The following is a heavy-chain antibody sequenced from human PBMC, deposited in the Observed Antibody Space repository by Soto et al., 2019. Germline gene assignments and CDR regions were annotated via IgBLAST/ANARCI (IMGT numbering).Heavy chain of an antibody. J-gene: IGHJ4*02. Sequence: QVQLVESGGGVVQPGGSLRLSCAASGFTFNNCGMHWVRQAPGKWLEWGVVISFDGRNTYYIDSVKGRFTISRDNAKNTLYLQMTSLRAEDTAVYYCAKQTGSVSYYNVGSGVHLAHWGQGTLVTVSS. V-gene: IGHV3-30*18. CDR1: GFTFNNCG. D-gene: IGHD3-10*01. CDR3: AKQTGSVSYYNVGSGVHLAH. CDR2: ISFDGRNT.